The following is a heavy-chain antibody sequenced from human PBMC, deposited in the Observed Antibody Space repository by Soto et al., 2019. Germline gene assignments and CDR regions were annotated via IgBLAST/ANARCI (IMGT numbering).Heavy chain of an antibody. V-gene: IGHV1-18*04. CDR3: ARGDSNYPYYYYGMDV. CDR2: ISAYNGNT. Sequence: ASVKVSCKASGYTFTSYGISWVRQAPGQGLEWMGWISAYNGNTNYAQKLQGRVTMTTDTSTSTAYMELRSLRSDDTAVYYCARGDSNYPYYYYGMDVWGQGITVTVSS. CDR1: GYTFTSYG. J-gene: IGHJ6*02. D-gene: IGHD4-4*01.